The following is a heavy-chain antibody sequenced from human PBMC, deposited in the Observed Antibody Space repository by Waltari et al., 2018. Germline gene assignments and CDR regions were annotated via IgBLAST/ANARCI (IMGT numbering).Heavy chain of an antibody. CDR2: LSYTGAT. Sequence: GWVRRPAGQGLEWMGTLSYTGATYSSPSLKSRVTMSRDTSENQLSLRLGSVTAADTAVYYCATYIGASVGTAAFDVWGQGSMVTVSS. D-gene: IGHD5-12*01. V-gene: IGHV4-39*01. J-gene: IGHJ3*01. CDR3: ATYIGASVGTAAFDV.